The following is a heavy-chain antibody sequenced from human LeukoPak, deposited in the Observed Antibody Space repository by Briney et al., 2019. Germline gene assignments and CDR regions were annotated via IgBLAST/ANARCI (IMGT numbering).Heavy chain of an antibody. CDR1: GGTFSSYA. J-gene: IGHJ6*01. V-gene: IGHV1-69*01. Sequence: ASVKVSCKASGGTFSSYAISWVRQAPGQGLEWMGGIIPIFGTANYAQKFQGRVTITADESTSTAYMELSSLRSEDTAVYYCARGGHPYYYYGMDVWGQGTTVTVSS. CDR2: IIPIFGTA. CDR3: ARGGHPYYYYGMDV.